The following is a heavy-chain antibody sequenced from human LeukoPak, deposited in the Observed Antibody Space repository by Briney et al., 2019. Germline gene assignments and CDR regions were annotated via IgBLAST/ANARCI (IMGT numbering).Heavy chain of an antibody. Sequence: PGGSLRLSCAASGFTFSSYAMSWVRQAPGKGLEWVSAISGSGGSTYYADSVKGRFTISRDNSKNTLYLQMNSLRAEDTAVYYCARDWYSSGWYGAYYYYGMDVWGQGATVTVSS. V-gene: IGHV3-23*01. D-gene: IGHD6-19*01. CDR1: GFTFSSYA. CDR3: ARDWYSSGWYGAYYYYGMDV. J-gene: IGHJ6*02. CDR2: ISGSGGST.